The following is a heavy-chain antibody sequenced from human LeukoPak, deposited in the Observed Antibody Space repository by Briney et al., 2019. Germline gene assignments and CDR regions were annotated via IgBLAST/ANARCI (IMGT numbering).Heavy chain of an antibody. D-gene: IGHD5-18*01. CDR3: ARVRAYRYGNFDY. CDR1: GASISSGNW. Sequence: SETLSLTCAVSGASISSGNWWSWVRQPPGKGLEWIGEIYHSGSTNYNPSLKSRVTISVDKSKTQFSLKLSSVTAADTAVYYCARVRAYRYGNFDYWGQGTLVTVSS. V-gene: IGHV4-4*02. CDR2: IYHSGST. J-gene: IGHJ4*02.